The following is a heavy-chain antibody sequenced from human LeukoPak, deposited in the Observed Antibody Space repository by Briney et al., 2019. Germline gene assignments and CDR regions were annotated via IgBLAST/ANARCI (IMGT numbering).Heavy chain of an antibody. CDR2: ISSSSSYI. J-gene: IGHJ4*02. CDR3: ARCHFDWLLSYLDY. D-gene: IGHD3-9*01. Sequence: GGSLRLSCAASGFTFSNAWMNWVRQAPGKGLEWVSSISSSSSYIYYADSVKGRFTISRDNAKNSLYLQMNSLRAEDTAVYYCARCHFDWLLSYLDYWGQGTLVTVSS. V-gene: IGHV3-21*01. CDR1: GFTFSNAW.